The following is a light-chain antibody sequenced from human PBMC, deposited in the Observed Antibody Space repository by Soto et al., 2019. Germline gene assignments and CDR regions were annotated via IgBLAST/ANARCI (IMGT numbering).Light chain of an antibody. Sequence: DIQMTQSPSTLSASVGDRVTITCRASQSINTWLAWYQQKPGKAPKLLIYKASSVQSGVPSRFSGSGSGTEFNLTISSLQPDEFATYYCQQYNTYSRAFGQGTKVEIK. V-gene: IGKV1-5*03. J-gene: IGKJ1*01. CDR2: KAS. CDR3: QQYNTYSRA. CDR1: QSINTW.